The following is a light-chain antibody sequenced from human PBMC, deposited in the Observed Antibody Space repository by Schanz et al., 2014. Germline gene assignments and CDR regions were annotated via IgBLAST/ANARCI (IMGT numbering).Light chain of an antibody. Sequence: DIQMTQSPSTLSASVGDRVTVTCRASQSISSWLAWYQQKPGQAPKLLIYAASTLQSGVPSRFTGRGSGTDFTLTISSLQPEDSATYYCQQSHSTPHTFGQGTRLEIK. J-gene: IGKJ2*01. CDR1: QSISSW. V-gene: IGKV1-39*01. CDR2: AAS. CDR3: QQSHSTPHT.